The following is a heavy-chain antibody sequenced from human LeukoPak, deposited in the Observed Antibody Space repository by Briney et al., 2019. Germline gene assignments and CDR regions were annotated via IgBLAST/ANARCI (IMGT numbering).Heavy chain of an antibody. CDR3: AGSYYNVFDY. Sequence: PGGSLRLSCAASGFTFSNYGMHWVRQAPGMGLEWVALIWYDGSNKYYADSVKGRFTISRDNSKNTLYLQMNSLRAEDTAVYYCAGSYYNVFDYWGQGTLVTVSS. D-gene: IGHD3-10*01. V-gene: IGHV3-33*01. J-gene: IGHJ4*02. CDR2: IWYDGSNK. CDR1: GFTFSNYG.